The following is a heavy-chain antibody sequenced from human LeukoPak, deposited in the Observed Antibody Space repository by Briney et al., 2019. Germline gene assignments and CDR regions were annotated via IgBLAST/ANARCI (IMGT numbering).Heavy chain of an antibody. V-gene: IGHV4-34*01. D-gene: IGHD6-6*01. J-gene: IGHJ6*02. CDR1: GGSFSGYY. CDR3: ARGEAARRYYYYYGMDV. Sequence: SETLSLTCAVYGGSFSGYYWSWIRQPPGKGLEWTGEINHSGSTNYNPSLKSRVTISVDTSKNQFSLKLSSVTAADTAVYYCARGEAARRYYYYYGMDVWGQGTTVTVSS. CDR2: INHSGST.